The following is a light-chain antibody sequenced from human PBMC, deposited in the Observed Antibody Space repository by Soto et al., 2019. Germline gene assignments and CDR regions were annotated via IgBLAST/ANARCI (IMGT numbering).Light chain of an antibody. CDR1: QSISNF. Sequence: DIQMTQSPSSLSASVGDRVTITCRASQSISNFLNWYQQKPGKAPKLLIYAASTLHSGVPSRFSGSGSGTDFTLTISSLQPEDFATYSCQQSYSTPYSFGQGTKLEIK. V-gene: IGKV1-39*01. CDR2: AAS. J-gene: IGKJ2*03. CDR3: QQSYSTPYS.